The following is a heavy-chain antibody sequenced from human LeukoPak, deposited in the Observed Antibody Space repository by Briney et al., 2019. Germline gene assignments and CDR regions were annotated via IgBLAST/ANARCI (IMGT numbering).Heavy chain of an antibody. J-gene: IGHJ3*02. CDR3: ARDGVGEIGAFDI. V-gene: IGHV3-53*01. Sequence: PGGSLRLSCAVSGFTVSSNYMNWVRQAPGKGLEWVSIIYSDGSTYYADSVKGRFTISRDNAKNSLYLQMNSLRAEDTAVYYCARDGVGEIGAFDIWGQGTMVTVSS. CDR2: IYSDGST. CDR1: GFTVSSNY.